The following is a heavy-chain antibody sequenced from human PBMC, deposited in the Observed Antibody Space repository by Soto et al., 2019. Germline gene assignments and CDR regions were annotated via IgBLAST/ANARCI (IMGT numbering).Heavy chain of an antibody. CDR3: ARGSVLYSGTWWYFDL. Sequence: GGSLRLSCAASGVTFSSYAMHWVRQAPGKGLEWVAVISYDGSNKYYADSVKGRFTISRDNSKNTLYLQMNSLRAEDTAVYYCARGSVLYSGTWWYFDLWGRGTLVTVS. CDR2: ISYDGSNK. D-gene: IGHD1-26*01. J-gene: IGHJ2*01. CDR1: GVTFSSYA. V-gene: IGHV3-30-3*01.